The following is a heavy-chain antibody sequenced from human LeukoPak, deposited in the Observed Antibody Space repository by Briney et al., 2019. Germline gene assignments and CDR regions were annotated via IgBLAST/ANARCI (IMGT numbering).Heavy chain of an antibody. CDR2: INHSGST. CDR3: AGDYGDQGDAFDI. J-gene: IGHJ3*02. D-gene: IGHD4-17*01. V-gene: IGHV4-39*07. Sequence: SETLSLTCTVSGGSISSSSYYWSWIRQPPGKGLEWIGEINHSGSTNYNPSLKSRVTISVDTSKNQFSLKLSSVTAADTAVYYCAGDYGDQGDAFDIWGQGTMVTVSS. CDR1: GGSISSSSYY.